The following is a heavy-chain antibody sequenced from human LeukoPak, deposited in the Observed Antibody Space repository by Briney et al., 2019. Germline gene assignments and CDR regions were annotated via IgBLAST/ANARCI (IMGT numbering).Heavy chain of an antibody. CDR1: GGSISSYY. Sequence: SETLSLTFTVSGGSISSYYWSWIRQPPGKGLEWIGEINHSGSTNYNPSLKSRVTISVDTSKNQFSLKLSSVTAADTAVYYCARPSPGYSSSYDAFDIWGQGTMVTVSS. CDR3: ARPSPGYSSSYDAFDI. V-gene: IGHV4-34*01. J-gene: IGHJ3*02. CDR2: INHSGST. D-gene: IGHD6-6*01.